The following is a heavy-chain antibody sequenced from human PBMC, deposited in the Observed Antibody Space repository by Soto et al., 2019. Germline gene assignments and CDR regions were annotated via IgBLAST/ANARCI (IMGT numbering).Heavy chain of an antibody. J-gene: IGHJ5*02. CDR3: ARGNGYSSSWYLGDWFEP. V-gene: IGHV1-3*01. D-gene: IGHD6-13*01. CDR1: AYYFISYD. CDR2: INAANGNT. Sequence: SYTSAYYFISYDMNSVRHAPGQRRAWMVWINAANGNTKYSQKFHDRDTITTDTNASTAYMELSSLRSEDTAVYYCARGNGYSSSWYLGDWFEPWGQGTLVTVSS.